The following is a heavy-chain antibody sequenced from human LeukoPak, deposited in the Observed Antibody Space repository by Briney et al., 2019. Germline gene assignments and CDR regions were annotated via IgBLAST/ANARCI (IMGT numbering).Heavy chain of an antibody. CDR2: INPNSGGT. CDR1: GYTLTGYY. V-gene: IGHV1-2*02. J-gene: IGHJ6*03. D-gene: IGHD3-16*02. Sequence: GASVKVSCKASGYTLTGYYMHWVRQAPGQGLEWMGWINPNSGGTNYAQKFQGRVTMTRDTSISTAYMELSRLRSDDTAVYYCARDGYYDYVWGSYRHRYYYYYMDVWGKGTTVTVSS. CDR3: ARDGYYDYVWGSYRHRYYYYYMDV.